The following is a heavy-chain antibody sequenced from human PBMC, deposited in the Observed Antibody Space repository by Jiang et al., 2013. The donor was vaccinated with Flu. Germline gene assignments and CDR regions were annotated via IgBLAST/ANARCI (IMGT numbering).Heavy chain of an antibody. Sequence: QLVESGGGLVKPGESLSLSCAASEFTFSTYTMNWVRQAPGKGLEWVSSISSGGEYIYYADSVKGRFTISRDNAKNSLYLQMNSLRAEDTAVYFCARVGVAGKTYFYYYGMDVWGQGTTVTV. V-gene: IGHV3-21*01. CDR3: ARVGVAGKTYFYYYGMDV. D-gene: IGHD6-19*01. CDR2: ISSGGEYI. CDR1: EFTFSTYT. J-gene: IGHJ6*02.